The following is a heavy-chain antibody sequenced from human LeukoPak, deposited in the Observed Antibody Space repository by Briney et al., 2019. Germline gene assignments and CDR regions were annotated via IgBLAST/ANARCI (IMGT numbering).Heavy chain of an antibody. J-gene: IGHJ4*02. CDR1: GGTFSSYA. V-gene: IGHV1-69*13. CDR3: ARGGYCSSTSCPPYY. CDR2: IIPIFGTA. D-gene: IGHD2-2*01. Sequence: SVKVSCKASGGTFSSYAISWVRQAPGQGLEWMGGIIPIFGTANYAQKFQGRVTITADESTSTAYMELSSLRSEDTAVYYCARGGYCSSTSCPPYYWGQGTLVTVSS.